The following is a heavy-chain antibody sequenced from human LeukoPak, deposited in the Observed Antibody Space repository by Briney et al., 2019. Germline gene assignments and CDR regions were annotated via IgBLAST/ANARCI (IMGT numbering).Heavy chain of an antibody. CDR1: GYTFTSYY. V-gene: IGHV1-18*04. D-gene: IGHD2-2*01. CDR3: ARDALVVVPAAVDY. Sequence: GASVKVSCKASGYTFTSYYMHWVRQAPGQGLEWMGWISAYNGNTNYAQKLQGRVTMTTDTSTSTAYMELRSLRSDDTAVYYCARDALVVVPAAVDYWGQGTLVTVSS. CDR2: ISAYNGNT. J-gene: IGHJ4*02.